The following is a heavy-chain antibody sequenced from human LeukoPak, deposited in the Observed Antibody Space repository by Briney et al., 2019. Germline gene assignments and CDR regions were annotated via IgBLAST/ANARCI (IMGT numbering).Heavy chain of an antibody. D-gene: IGHD6-19*01. CDR1: GFTFSSYS. CDR3: AKRPQTGVAGHFDY. Sequence: PGGSLRLSCAASGFTFSSYSMNWVRQAPGKGLEWVSSISSSSSYIYYADSVKGRFTISRDNAKNSLYLQMNSLRAEDTAVYYCAKRPQTGVAGHFDYWGQGTLVTVSS. CDR2: ISSSSSYI. J-gene: IGHJ4*02. V-gene: IGHV3-21*04.